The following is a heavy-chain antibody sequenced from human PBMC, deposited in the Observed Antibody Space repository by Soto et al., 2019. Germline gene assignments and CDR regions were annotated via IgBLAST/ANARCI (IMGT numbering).Heavy chain of an antibody. D-gene: IGHD2-15*01. CDR2: IDNSGTIK. CDR3: ARIEGDCSGGTCYSGGFDY. V-gene: IGHV3-11*01. Sequence: GGSLRLSCAASGFTFSDYYMTWIRQAPGKGLERVSYIDNSGTIKYYADSVKGRFTISRDNTKNSLSLQMNSLGAEDTAIYYCARIEGDCSGGTCYSGGFDYWGQGALVTVSS. CDR1: GFTFSDYY. J-gene: IGHJ4*02.